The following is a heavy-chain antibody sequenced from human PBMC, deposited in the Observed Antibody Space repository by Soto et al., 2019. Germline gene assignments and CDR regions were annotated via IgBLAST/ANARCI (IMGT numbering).Heavy chain of an antibody. CDR3: ARWDARSLSSWPDDAFDI. CDR2: FYYTGGT. J-gene: IGHJ3*02. V-gene: IGHV4-39*07. CDR1: GGSISSSGSY. D-gene: IGHD6-13*01. Sequence: SETLSLTCTVSGGSISSSGSYWGWVRQPPGKGLGWIVSFYYTGGTYSTYYNPSLKSRVTISVDTSKNQFSLKLSSVTAADTAVYYCARWDARSLSSWPDDAFDIWGQGTMVTVSS.